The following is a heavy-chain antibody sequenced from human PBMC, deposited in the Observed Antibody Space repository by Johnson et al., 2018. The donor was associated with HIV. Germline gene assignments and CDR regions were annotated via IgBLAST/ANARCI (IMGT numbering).Heavy chain of an antibody. CDR2: ISYDGSSK. Sequence: QVQLVESGGGVVQPGGSMRLSCAASGFTFSVHAMHWVRQAPGKGLEWVAVISYDGSSKYYADSVKGRFTISRDNSKNTLYVQMNSLRAEDTAVYYCARGATNWNYEPFSDAFDIWGQGTMVTVSS. V-gene: IGHV3-30-3*01. J-gene: IGHJ3*02. CDR3: ARGATNWNYEPFSDAFDI. D-gene: IGHD1-7*01. CDR1: GFTFSVHA.